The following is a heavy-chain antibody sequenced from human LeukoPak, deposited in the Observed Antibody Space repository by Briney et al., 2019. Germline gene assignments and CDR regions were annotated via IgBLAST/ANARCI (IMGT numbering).Heavy chain of an antibody. V-gene: IGHV1-18*01. CDR1: GYTFTSYG. CDR3: ARVLSRDPDY. J-gene: IGHJ4*02. CDR2: ISTYNGDT. D-gene: IGHD2-2*01. Sequence: ASVKVSCKASGYTFTSYGISWVRQAPGQGLEWMGWISTYNGDTSYAQKFQGRVTLTTDTSTGTAYTELRSLRSDDTAVYYCARVLSRDPDYWGQGTLVTVSS.